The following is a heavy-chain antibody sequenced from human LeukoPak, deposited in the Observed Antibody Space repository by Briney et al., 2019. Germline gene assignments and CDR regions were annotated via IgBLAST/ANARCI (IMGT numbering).Heavy chain of an antibody. D-gene: IGHD2-2*01. CDR1: GFTFSSYW. CDR2: IKQDGSEK. J-gene: IGHJ6*03. V-gene: IGHV3-7*01. CDR3: ARDRCSSTSCYGPYYMDV. Sequence: PGGSLRLSCAASGFTFSSYWMSWVRQAPGKGLEWVANIKQDGSEKYYVDSVKGRFTFSRDNAKNSLYLQMNSLRAEDTAVYYCARDRCSSTSCYGPYYMDVWGKGTTVTVSS.